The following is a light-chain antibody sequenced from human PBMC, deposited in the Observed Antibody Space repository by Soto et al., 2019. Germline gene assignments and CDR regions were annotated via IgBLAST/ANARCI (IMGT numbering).Light chain of an antibody. CDR1: QNINNY. Sequence: DIQMTQSPSSLSASVGDSVTITCQASQNINNYLNWYQQKPGRAPKLLIYDASNLEAGVPSRFSGSESGTEFTLTINSLQPDEFATYYCQQYNSYPWTVGQGTKVDIK. V-gene: IGKV1-33*01. CDR2: DAS. CDR3: QQYNSYPWT. J-gene: IGKJ1*01.